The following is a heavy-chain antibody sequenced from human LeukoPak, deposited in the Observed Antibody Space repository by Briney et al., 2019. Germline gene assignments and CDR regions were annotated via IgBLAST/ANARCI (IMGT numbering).Heavy chain of an antibody. D-gene: IGHD2-2*01. CDR3: AKVVGVVVVPAPNWFDP. V-gene: IGHV3-23*01. CDR1: GFTFSSYA. CDR2: ISGSGGST. Sequence: GGSLRLSCAASGFTFSSYAMSWVRQAPGKGLEWVSAISGSGGSTYYADSVKGRFTISRDNSKNTLYLQMNSLRAEDTAVHYCAKVVGVVVVPAPNWFDPWGQGTLVTVSS. J-gene: IGHJ5*02.